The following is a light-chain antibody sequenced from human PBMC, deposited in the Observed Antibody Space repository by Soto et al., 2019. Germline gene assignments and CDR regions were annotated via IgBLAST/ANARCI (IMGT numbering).Light chain of an antibody. Sequence: DIQLTQSPIFLSASVGDRVTISCRASQAIFNYLALYQQKQGKAPNLLIFGASTLQSGVPSRFSGSGSGTEFTRTIRSLQPEGWGTYYCQQLNSHPRTFGQGTKLEI. V-gene: IGKV1-9*01. CDR2: GAS. CDR1: QAIFNY. J-gene: IGKJ2*01. CDR3: QQLNSHPRT.